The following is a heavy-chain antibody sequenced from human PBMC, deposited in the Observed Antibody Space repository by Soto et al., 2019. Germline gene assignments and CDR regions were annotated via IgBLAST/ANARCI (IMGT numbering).Heavy chain of an antibody. CDR3: ARDRGGRYYDSSGYSGY. CDR2: ISAYNGNT. V-gene: IGHV1-18*01. Sequence: QVQLVQSGAEVKKPGASVKVSCKASGYTFTSYGISWVRQAPGQGLEWMGWISAYNGNTNYAQKLQGRVTMTTDTSTSTAYMELRSLGSDDTAVYYCARDRGGRYYDSSGYSGYWGQGTLVTVSS. D-gene: IGHD3-22*01. J-gene: IGHJ4*02. CDR1: GYTFTSYG.